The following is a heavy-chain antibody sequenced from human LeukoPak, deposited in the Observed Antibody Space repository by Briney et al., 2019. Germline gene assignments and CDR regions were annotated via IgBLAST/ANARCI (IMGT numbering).Heavy chain of an antibody. CDR1: GFTFSDYY. CDR3: ARDNYDSSGYYFD. CDR2: ISSSSSYT. J-gene: IGHJ4*02. Sequence: KPGGSLRLSCAASGFTFSDYYMSWIRQAPGKGLEWVSYISSSSSYTNYADSVKGRFTISRDNAKNSLYLQMNSLRAEDTAVYYCARDNYDSSGYYFDWGQGTLVTVSS. V-gene: IGHV3-11*06. D-gene: IGHD3-22*01.